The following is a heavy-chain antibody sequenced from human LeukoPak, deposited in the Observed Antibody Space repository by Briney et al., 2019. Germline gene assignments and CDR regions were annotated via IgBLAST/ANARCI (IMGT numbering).Heavy chain of an antibody. J-gene: IGHJ4*02. CDR1: GYSFTNYW. CDR3: ARPRAGELWSVDY. Sequence: SGESLKISCKDSGYSFTNYWIGWVRQMPGKGLEWMGIIYPGNSDTRYSPSFQGQVTISADKSISTAYLQWSSLKASDTAMYYCARPRAGELWSVDYWGQGTLVTVSS. D-gene: IGHD3-10*01. CDR2: IYPGNSDT. V-gene: IGHV5-51*01.